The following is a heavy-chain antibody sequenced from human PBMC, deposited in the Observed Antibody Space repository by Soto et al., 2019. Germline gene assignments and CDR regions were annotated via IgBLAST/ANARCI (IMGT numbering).Heavy chain of an antibody. V-gene: IGHV2-5*02. J-gene: IGHJ4*02. D-gene: IGHD3-10*01. Sequence: QITLKESGPTLVKPTQTLTLTCTFSGFSLSTHAVGVGWIRQPPGKALEWLALVYWDDDKRYNIFLKSRLAITKDTSKNQVVLTMTNMDPVDTATYYCAHAAFGVFVGSFGYWGQGTLVTVSS. CDR3: AHAAFGVFVGSFGY. CDR2: VYWDDDK. CDR1: GFSLSTHAVG.